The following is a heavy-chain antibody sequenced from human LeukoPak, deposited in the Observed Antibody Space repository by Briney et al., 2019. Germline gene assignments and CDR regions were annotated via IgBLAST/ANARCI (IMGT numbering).Heavy chain of an antibody. Sequence: GGSLRLSCAASGFTFSSYAMSWVRQAPGKGLEWVSAISGSGGSTYYADSVKGRFTISRDNSKNTLYLQMNSLRAEDTAVYYCARFLHDYGDYVGWYYYMDVWGKGTTVTISS. CDR2: ISGSGGST. CDR1: GFTFSSYA. D-gene: IGHD4-17*01. V-gene: IGHV3-23*01. CDR3: ARFLHDYGDYVGWYYYMDV. J-gene: IGHJ6*03.